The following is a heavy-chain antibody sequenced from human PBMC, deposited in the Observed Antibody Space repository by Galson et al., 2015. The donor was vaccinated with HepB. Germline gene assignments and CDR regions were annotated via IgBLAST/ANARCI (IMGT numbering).Heavy chain of an antibody. J-gene: IGHJ4*02. CDR2: ISSSSSYT. Sequence: SLRLSCAASGFTFSDYYMSWIRQAPGKGLEWVSYISSSSSYTNYADSVKGRFTISRDNAKNSLYLQMNSLRAEDTAVYYCARCPRYCSGSSCYPYYWGQGTLVTVSS. V-gene: IGHV3-11*03. D-gene: IGHD2-15*01. CDR3: ARCPRYCSGSSCYPYY. CDR1: GFTFSDYY.